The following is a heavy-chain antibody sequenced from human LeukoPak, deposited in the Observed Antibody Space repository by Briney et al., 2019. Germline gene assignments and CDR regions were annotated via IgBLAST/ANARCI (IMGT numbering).Heavy chain of an antibody. CDR1: GGSISSYY. CDR3: ASSLILWFGEPLDY. D-gene: IGHD3-10*01. V-gene: IGHV4-4*07. Sequence: SETLSLTCTVSGGSISSYYWSWIRQPAGKGLEWIGRVYTRGGTNYNPSLKSRVTISVDTSKNQFSLKLSSVTAADTAVYYCASSLILWFGEPLDYWGQGTLVTVSS. J-gene: IGHJ4*02. CDR2: VYTRGGT.